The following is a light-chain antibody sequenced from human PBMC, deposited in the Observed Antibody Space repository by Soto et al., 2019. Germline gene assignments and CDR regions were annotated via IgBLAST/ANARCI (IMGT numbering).Light chain of an antibody. Sequence: EIVMTQSPATLSVSPGEGATLSCTASQSVSSNLAWYQQKPGQAPRLLIYGASTRATGIPARFSGSGSGTEFTLTISRLEPEDSAVYFCQQYGTSPTFGQGTKVDI. CDR3: QQYGTSPT. CDR2: GAS. J-gene: IGKJ1*01. V-gene: IGKV3-15*01. CDR1: QSVSSN.